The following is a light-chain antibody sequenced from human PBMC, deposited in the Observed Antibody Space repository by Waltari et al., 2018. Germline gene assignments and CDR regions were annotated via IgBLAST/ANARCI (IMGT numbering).Light chain of an antibody. CDR3: CSYATRNTPVA. V-gene: IGLV2-23*02. CDR2: EVN. Sequence: QSALTQPASVSGSPGPSITISCTGSSSAVGNSDFVSWYQQYPGKAPKVIIYEVNKRPSGVSDRFSGSKSGNTASLTISGLQPEDEADYHCCSYATRNTPVAFGGGTKVTLL. CDR1: SSAVGNSDF. J-gene: IGLJ2*01.